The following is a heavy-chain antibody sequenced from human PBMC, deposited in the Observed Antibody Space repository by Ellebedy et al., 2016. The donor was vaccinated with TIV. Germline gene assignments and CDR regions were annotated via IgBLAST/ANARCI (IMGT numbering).Heavy chain of an antibody. D-gene: IGHD4-17*01. Sequence: GESLKISXAASGFTFSSYAMHWVRQAPGKGLEWVAVISYDGSNKYYADSVKGRFTISRDNSKNTLYLQMNSLRAEDTAVYYCAKDFRWHDYGDYVDYWGQGTLVTVSS. J-gene: IGHJ4*02. CDR3: AKDFRWHDYGDYVDY. V-gene: IGHV3-30-3*01. CDR1: GFTFSSYA. CDR2: ISYDGSNK.